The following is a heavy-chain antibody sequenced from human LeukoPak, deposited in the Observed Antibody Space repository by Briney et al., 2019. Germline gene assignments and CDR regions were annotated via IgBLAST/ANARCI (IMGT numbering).Heavy chain of an antibody. Sequence: LSLTCTVSGGSISSTSYYWGWIRQAPGKGLEWVSYISSSASIIYYADSVRGRFTISRDNAKNSLYLRMNSLRDDDTAVYFCARMGVVVRAVAGLDGLDYRGQGTPVTVSS. CDR2: ISSSASII. D-gene: IGHD3-10*01. CDR3: ARMGVVVRAVAGLDGLDY. J-gene: IGHJ4*02. CDR1: GGSISSTSYY. V-gene: IGHV3-11*04.